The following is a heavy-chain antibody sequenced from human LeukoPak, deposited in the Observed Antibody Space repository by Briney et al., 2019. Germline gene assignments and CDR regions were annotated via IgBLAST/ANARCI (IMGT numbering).Heavy chain of an antibody. Sequence: SETLSLTCTVSGGSISSYYWSWIRQPPGKGLEWIGYIYYSGSTNYNPSLKSRVTISVDTSKNQFSLKLSSVTAADTAVYYCARQGSEGQPFDPWGQGTLVTVSS. D-gene: IGHD2-15*01. CDR2: IYYSGST. J-gene: IGHJ5*02. V-gene: IGHV4-59*08. CDR1: GGSISSYY. CDR3: ARQGSEGQPFDP.